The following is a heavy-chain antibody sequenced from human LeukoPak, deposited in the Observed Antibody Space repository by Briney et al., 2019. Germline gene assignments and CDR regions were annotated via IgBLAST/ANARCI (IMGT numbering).Heavy chain of an antibody. CDR2: ISGGGDKT. CDR1: GFTFTTYA. V-gene: IGHV3-23*01. D-gene: IGHD6-19*01. CDR3: AKYIALAGTGGGFDV. J-gene: IGHJ3*01. Sequence: PGGSLRLSCAASGFTFTTYAINWARQAPGKGLEWVSGISGGGDKTYYADSVNGRFTISRDNSKNTVSLQMSSLRAEDTALYYCAKYIALAGTGGGFDVWGQGTRVAVSS.